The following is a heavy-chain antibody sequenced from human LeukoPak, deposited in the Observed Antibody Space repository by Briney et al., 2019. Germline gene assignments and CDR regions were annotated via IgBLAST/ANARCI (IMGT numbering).Heavy chain of an antibody. CDR2: INPNSGGT. CDR1: GYTFTGYY. D-gene: IGHD1-26*01. J-gene: IGHJ4*02. V-gene: IGHV1-2*02. Sequence: ASVKVSCKASGYTFTGYYMHWVRQAPGQGLEWMGWINPNSGGTNYAQKFQGRVTMTRDTSISTAYMELSRLRSDDTAVYYCARQRGSYNWSYDYWDQGTLVTVSS. CDR3: ARQRGSYNWSYDY.